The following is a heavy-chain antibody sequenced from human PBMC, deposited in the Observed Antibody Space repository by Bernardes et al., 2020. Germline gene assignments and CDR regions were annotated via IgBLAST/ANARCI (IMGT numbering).Heavy chain of an antibody. CDR1: GFTFSSYG. CDR3: ARVRAGGYSGYDDFDY. Sequence: GGSLRLSCAASGFTFSSYGMHWVRQAPGKGLEWVAVIWYDGSNKYYADSVKGRFTISRDNSKNTLYLQMNSLRAEDTAVYYCARVRAGGYSGYDDFDYWGQGTLVTVSS. CDR2: IWYDGSNK. V-gene: IGHV3-33*01. D-gene: IGHD5-12*01. J-gene: IGHJ4*02.